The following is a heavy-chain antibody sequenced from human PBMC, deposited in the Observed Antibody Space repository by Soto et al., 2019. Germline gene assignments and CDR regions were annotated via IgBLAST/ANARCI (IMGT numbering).Heavy chain of an antibody. CDR2: IWYDGSNK. Sequence: PGGSLRLSCAASGFTFSSYVMHWVRQAPGKGLEWVAVIWYDGSNKYYADSVKGRFTISRDNSKNTLYLQMNSLRAEDTAVYYCARWRSSTYYYYGMDVWGQGTTVTVYS. J-gene: IGHJ6*02. D-gene: IGHD1-26*01. CDR1: GFTFSSYV. CDR3: ARWRSSTYYYYGMDV. V-gene: IGHV3-33*01.